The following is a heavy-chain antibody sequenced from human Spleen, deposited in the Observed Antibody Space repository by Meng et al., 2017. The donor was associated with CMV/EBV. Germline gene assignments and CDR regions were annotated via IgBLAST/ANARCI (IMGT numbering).Heavy chain of an antibody. CDR1: GFLVSDSG. CDR3: AKDLSPRVRGVITTHYTMDV. V-gene: IGHV3-30*02. Sequence: GESLKISCAASGFLVSDSGMHWVRQAPGKGLEWVAFIRFDGSNKEYAKSGKGRFTISRDNSKNTVSLEMNSLRPEDTAVYFCAKDLSPRVRGVITTHYTMDVWGQGTKVTVSS. D-gene: IGHD3-10*01. CDR2: IRFDGSNK. J-gene: IGHJ6*02.